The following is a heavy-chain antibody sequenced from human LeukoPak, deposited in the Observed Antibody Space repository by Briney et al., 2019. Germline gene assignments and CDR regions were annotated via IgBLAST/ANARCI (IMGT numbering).Heavy chain of an antibody. CDR3: ASSLPTPRRENY. Sequence: GGSLRLSCAASRFTFSSYGMSWVRQAPGKGLEWVSSISGSGGSTYYADSVKGRFTISRDNSKNTLYLQMNSLRAEDTAVYYCASSLPTPRRENYWGQGTLVTVSS. V-gene: IGHV3-23*01. J-gene: IGHJ4*02. D-gene: IGHD4/OR15-4a*01. CDR1: RFTFSSYG. CDR2: ISGSGGST.